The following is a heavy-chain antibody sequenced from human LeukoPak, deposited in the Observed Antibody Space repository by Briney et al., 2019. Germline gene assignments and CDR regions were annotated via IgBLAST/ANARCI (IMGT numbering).Heavy chain of an antibody. Sequence: GGSLRLSCAASGFTFSSYDMNWVRQAPGKGPEWVSYISSRGTTMYYADSVKGRFTISRDNAKNSLYLQMNSLRAEDTALYYCARGGYCTNGVCSALIDYWGQGTLVTVSS. D-gene: IGHD2-8*01. CDR3: ARGGYCTNGVCSALIDY. CDR1: GFTFSSYD. V-gene: IGHV3-48*04. J-gene: IGHJ4*02. CDR2: ISSRGTTM.